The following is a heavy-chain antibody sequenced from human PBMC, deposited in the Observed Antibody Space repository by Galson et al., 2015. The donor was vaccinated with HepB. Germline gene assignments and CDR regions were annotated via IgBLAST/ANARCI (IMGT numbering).Heavy chain of an antibody. CDR1: GFTFSDYY. CDR2: ISISSNYI. J-gene: IGHJ4*02. CDR3: ARGWDPTVATYFFDY. Sequence: SLRLSCAASGFTFSDYYMNWIRQAPGKGLEWVSYISISSNYIKYADSVKGRFTISRDNAKNSLYLQMDGLRAEDTAVYYCARGWDPTVATYFFDYWGQGSLVSVSS. D-gene: IGHD4-17*01. V-gene: IGHV3-11*06.